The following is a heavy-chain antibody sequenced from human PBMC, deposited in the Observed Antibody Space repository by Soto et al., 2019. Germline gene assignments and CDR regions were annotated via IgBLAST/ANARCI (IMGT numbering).Heavy chain of an antibody. J-gene: IGHJ6*03. D-gene: IGHD4-17*01. CDR3: AIYGDYDPYYYYMDV. CDR1: GGSFSGYY. V-gene: IGHV4-34*01. Sequence: PSETLSLTCAVYGGSFSGYYWSWIRQPPGKGLEWIGEINHSGSTKYNPSLKSRVTISVDTSKNQFSLKLSSVTAADTAVYYCAIYGDYDPYYYYMDVWGKGTTVTVSS. CDR2: INHSGST.